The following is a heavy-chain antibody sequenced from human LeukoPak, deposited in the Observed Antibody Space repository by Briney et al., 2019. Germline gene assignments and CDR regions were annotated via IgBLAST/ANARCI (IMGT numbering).Heavy chain of an antibody. J-gene: IGHJ4*02. V-gene: IGHV3-66*01. CDR3: ARGRDIAAAAGFFDY. D-gene: IGHD6-13*01. CDR2: IYSGGST. Sequence: GGSLRLSRAASGFTVSSNYMSWVRRAPGKGLEWVSVIYSGGSTYYADSVKGRFTISRDNSKNTLYLQMNSLRAEDTAVYYCARGRDIAAAAGFFDYWGQGTLVTVSS. CDR1: GFTVSSNY.